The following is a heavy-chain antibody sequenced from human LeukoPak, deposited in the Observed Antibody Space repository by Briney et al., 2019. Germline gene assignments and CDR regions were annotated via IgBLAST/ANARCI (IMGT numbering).Heavy chain of an antibody. Sequence: ASVKVSCKASGYTFTGYFIHWVRQAPGQGLEWMGWINRNSGATNYAQKFQGRVTMTRNTSISTANMELSRLKSDDTAIYYCARLDYGDNSGYWGQGTLVTVSS. CDR1: GYTFTGYF. CDR3: ARLDYGDNSGY. V-gene: IGHV1-2*02. J-gene: IGHJ4*02. D-gene: IGHD4-23*01. CDR2: INRNSGAT.